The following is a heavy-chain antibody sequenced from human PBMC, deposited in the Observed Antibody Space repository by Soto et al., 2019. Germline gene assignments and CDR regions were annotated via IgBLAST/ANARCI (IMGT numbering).Heavy chain of an antibody. CDR2: IYYRGST. CDR1: GGSISGYY. CDR3: ARQQLLPFYYALDV. V-gene: IGHV4-59*01. J-gene: IGHJ6*02. Sequence: SETLSHTCTVSGGSISGYYWSWIRQSPGKGLEYIGYIYYRGSTNYNPSLKSRVTMSVDTSRNQFSLKVNSVTAADTAVYYCARQQLLPFYYALDVWGQGTTVTVSS. D-gene: IGHD6-13*01.